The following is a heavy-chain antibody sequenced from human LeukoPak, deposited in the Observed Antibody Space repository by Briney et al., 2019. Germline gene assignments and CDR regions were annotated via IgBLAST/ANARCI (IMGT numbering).Heavy chain of an antibody. CDR1: GFTFSTYS. D-gene: IGHD6-19*01. CDR3: ARDLHSSGFYYFDY. V-gene: IGHV3-21*01. J-gene: IGHJ4*02. CDR2: ISSDGSYI. Sequence: GGSLRLSCAVSGFTFSTYSMNWVRQAPGKGLEWVSSISSDGSYIYYADSAKGRFTISRDNAKNSLYLQMNSLRAEDTAVYYCARDLHSSGFYYFDYWGQGTLVTVSS.